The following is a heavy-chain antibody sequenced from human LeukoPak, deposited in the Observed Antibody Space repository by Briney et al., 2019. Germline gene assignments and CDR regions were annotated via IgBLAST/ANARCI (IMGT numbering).Heavy chain of an antibody. CDR1: RGTFSSYA. Sequence: GASVKVSCKASRGTFSSYAISWVRQAPGRELEWMGGIIPIFGTANYAQKFQGRVTITADESTSTAYMELSSLRSEDTAVYYCARSVVLYYYGSGSYCYDYWGQGTLVTVSS. CDR3: ARSVVLYYYGSGSYCYDY. V-gene: IGHV1-69*13. J-gene: IGHJ4*02. D-gene: IGHD3-10*01. CDR2: IIPIFGTA.